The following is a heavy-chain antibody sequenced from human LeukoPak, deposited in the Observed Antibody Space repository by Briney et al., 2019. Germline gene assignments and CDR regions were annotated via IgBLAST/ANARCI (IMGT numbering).Heavy chain of an antibody. CDR3: AKEYCSGGSCYSLYTMGLDP. Sequence: PGGSLRLSCAASGSTCSSYAMSWVRQAPGKGLEWVSAISGSGGSTYYTDSVKGRFTISRDNSKNTLYLQMNSLRAEDTAVYYCAKEYCSGGSCYSLYTMGLDPWGQGTLVTVSS. V-gene: IGHV3-23*01. CDR2: ISGSGGST. D-gene: IGHD2-15*01. J-gene: IGHJ5*02. CDR1: GSTCSSYA.